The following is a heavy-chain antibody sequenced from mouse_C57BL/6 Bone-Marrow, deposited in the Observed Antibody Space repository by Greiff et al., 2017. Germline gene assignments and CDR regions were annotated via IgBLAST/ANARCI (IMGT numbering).Heavy chain of an antibody. CDR3: ARGDYYGSSYFDY. CDR2: IYPGDGDT. J-gene: IGHJ2*01. Sequence: QVQLQQSGPELVKPGASVKISCKASGYAFSSSWMNWVKQRPGKGLEWIGRIYPGDGDTNYNGKFKGKATLTADKSSSTAYMQLSSLTSEDSAVYVCARGDYYGSSYFDYWGQGTTLTVSS. V-gene: IGHV1-82*01. CDR1: GYAFSSSW. D-gene: IGHD1-1*01.